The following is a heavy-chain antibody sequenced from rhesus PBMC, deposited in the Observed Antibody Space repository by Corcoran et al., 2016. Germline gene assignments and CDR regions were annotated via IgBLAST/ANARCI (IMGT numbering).Heavy chain of an antibody. D-gene: IGHD1-26*01. CDR1: GYSLRSGYY. V-gene: IGHV4-122*02. J-gene: IGHJ6*01. CDR2: ITYRGST. Sequence: QVQLQESGPGLVQPSDTLSLTCAVSGYSLRSGYYWSWLRQPPGKGLEWIGYITYRGSTSYNPSLKSRVTISRDTAKNQFSLKLSSVTATDTAVYYCARVGTTLYGLDSWGQGVVVTVSS. CDR3: ARVGTTLYGLDS.